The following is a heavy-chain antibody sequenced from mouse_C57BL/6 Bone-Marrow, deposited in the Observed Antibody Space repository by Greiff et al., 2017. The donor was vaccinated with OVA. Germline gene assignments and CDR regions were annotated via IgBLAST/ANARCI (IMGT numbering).Heavy chain of an antibody. J-gene: IGHJ3*01. D-gene: IGHD1-2*01. CDR1: GYTFTDYE. CDR2: IDPETGGT. CDR3: TRRANGLAY. V-gene: IGHV1-15*01. Sequence: QVHVKQSGAELVRPGASVTLSCKASGYTFTDYEMHWVKQTPVHGLEWIGAIDPETGGTAYNQKFKGKAILTADKSSSTAYMELRSLTSEDSAVYYCTRRANGLAYWGQGTLVTVSA.